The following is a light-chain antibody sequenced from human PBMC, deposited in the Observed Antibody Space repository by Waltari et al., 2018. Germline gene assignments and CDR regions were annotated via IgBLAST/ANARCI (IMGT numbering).Light chain of an antibody. CDR1: RGIRHA. Sequence: DIQMTQSPSSLSASVGDRVTITCRASRGIRHALAWYQQKPGKAPERLIYAVSSLQSGVPSRFSGSGSGTEFTLTISSLQPDDFATYYCLQCNDYPWSFGQGTKVEVK. J-gene: IGKJ1*01. CDR2: AVS. CDR3: LQCNDYPWS. V-gene: IGKV1-17*01.